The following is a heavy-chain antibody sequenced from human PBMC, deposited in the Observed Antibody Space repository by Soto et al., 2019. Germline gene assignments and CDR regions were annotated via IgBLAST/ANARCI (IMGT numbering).Heavy chain of an antibody. CDR3: ARESGSYPYFDY. CDR1: GGSISSYY. J-gene: IGHJ4*02. CDR2: IYYSGST. Sequence: SETLSLTCTVSGGSISSYYWSWLRQPPGKGLEWIGYIYYSGSTNYNPSLKSRVTISVDTSKNQFSLKLSSVTAADTAVYYCARESGSYPYFDYWGQGTLVTVSS. D-gene: IGHD1-26*01. V-gene: IGHV4-59*01.